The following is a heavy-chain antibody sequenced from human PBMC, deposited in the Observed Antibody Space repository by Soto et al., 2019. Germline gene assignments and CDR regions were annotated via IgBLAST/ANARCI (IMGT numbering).Heavy chain of an antibody. Sequence: LSLTCAASGFTVSSNYMSWVRQAPGKGLEWVSVIYSGGSTYYADSVKGRFTISRDNSKNTLYLQMNSLRAEDTAVYYCARVRRDGYDLYYFDYWGQGTLVTVSS. D-gene: IGHD5-12*01. J-gene: IGHJ4*02. CDR2: IYSGGST. CDR3: ARVRRDGYDLYYFDY. V-gene: IGHV3-66*01. CDR1: GFTVSSNY.